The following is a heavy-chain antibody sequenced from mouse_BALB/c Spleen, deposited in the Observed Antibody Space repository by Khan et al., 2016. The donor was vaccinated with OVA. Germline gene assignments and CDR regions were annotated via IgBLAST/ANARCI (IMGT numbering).Heavy chain of an antibody. V-gene: IGHV3-2*02. CDR3: ARKDYYDYDPFPY. D-gene: IGHD2-4*01. CDR2: INYSGNT. CDR1: GYSITSEYA. J-gene: IGHJ3*01. Sequence: EVQLQESGPGLVKPSQSLSLTCTVTGYSITSEYAWNWIRQFPGNKLEWMGYINYSGNTRFNPSLKGRTSITRDPSKNQFFLQLNSVTTEDTATYYCARKDYYDYDPFPYWGQGTLVTVSA.